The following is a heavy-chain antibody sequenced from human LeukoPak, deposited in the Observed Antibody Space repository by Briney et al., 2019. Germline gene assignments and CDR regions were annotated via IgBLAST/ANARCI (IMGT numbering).Heavy chain of an antibody. V-gene: IGHV3-23*01. CDR2: ISGSGGST. CDR1: GFTVSSNY. D-gene: IGHD2-2*01. Sequence: PGGSLRLSCAASGFTVSSNYMSWVRQAPGKGLEWVSVISGSGGSTYYADSVKGRFTISRDNSKNTLYLQMNSLRAEDTAVYYCAKGMRSSTSCFDYWGQGTLVTVSS. CDR3: AKGMRSSTSCFDY. J-gene: IGHJ4*02.